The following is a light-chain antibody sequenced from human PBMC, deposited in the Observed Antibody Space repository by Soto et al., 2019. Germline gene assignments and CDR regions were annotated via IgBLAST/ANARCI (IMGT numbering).Light chain of an antibody. CDR2: DAS. V-gene: IGKV3-20*01. CDR3: QQYGSSLSWT. CDR1: QSISTY. J-gene: IGKJ1*01. Sequence: IVLTQSPGTLSLSPGESATLSCRASQSISTYLAWYQQKPGQAPRLLIYDASKRITGIPDRFSGSGSGTDFTLTISRLEPEDFAVYYCQQYGSSLSWTFGQGTKVDIK.